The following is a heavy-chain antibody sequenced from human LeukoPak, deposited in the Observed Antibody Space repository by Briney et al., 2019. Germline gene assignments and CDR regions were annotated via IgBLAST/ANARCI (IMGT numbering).Heavy chain of an antibody. V-gene: IGHV4-39*01. CDR3: ARMRSYWYFDL. Sequence: SWSLALTRRVGGDSIGSRSYFWGWIRQSPGQGLEWIGTSYHTGNTYYNPSLKSRVTISLDTSSNQFSLRLISVIVADTAVYYCARMRSYWYFDLWGRGTLVAVSS. CDR2: SYHTGNT. J-gene: IGHJ2*01. CDR1: GDSIGSRSYF.